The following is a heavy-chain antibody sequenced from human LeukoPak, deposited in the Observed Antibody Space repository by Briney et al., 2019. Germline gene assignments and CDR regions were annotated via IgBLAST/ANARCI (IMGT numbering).Heavy chain of an antibody. CDR3: ARGERYFDWLLPSYSFDY. Sequence: PSATLSLTCPVSGGSVSSGSYYWSWIRQPPGKGLEWIGYIYYSGSTNYNPSLKSRVTISVDTSKNQFSLKLSSVTAADTAVYYCARGERYFDWLLPSYSFDYWGQGTLVTVSS. CDR1: GGSVSSGSYY. D-gene: IGHD3-9*01. J-gene: IGHJ4*02. V-gene: IGHV4-61*01. CDR2: IYYSGST.